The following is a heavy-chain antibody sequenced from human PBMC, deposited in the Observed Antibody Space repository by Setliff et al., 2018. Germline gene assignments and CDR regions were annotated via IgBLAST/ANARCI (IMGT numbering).Heavy chain of an antibody. V-gene: IGHV4-34*01. CDR3: ARGRNVAARLLDS. D-gene: IGHD6-6*01. CDR2: INRRGST. J-gene: IGHJ4*02. Sequence: KASETLSLTCAAYGGTFSDYYWTWIRQPPGKGLEWVGEINRRGSTNYNPSLKSRVTISVDTSKGQFSLKLISMTAADTAVYYCARGRNVAARLLDSWGQGTLVTVSS. CDR1: GGTFSDYY.